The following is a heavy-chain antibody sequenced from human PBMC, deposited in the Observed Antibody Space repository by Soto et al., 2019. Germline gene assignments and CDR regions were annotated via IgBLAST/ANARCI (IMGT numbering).Heavy chain of an antibody. CDR1: GVTFSSYS. Sequence: GGSLRLSCAASGVTFSSYSMSWVRQAPGKGLEWVSYISSSSSTIYYADSVKGRFTISRDNAKNSLYLQMNSLRAEDTAVYYCARDNYDFWSGYHPFGYWGQGTLVTVSS. CDR2: ISSSSSTI. CDR3: ARDNYDFWSGYHPFGY. J-gene: IGHJ4*02. V-gene: IGHV3-48*01. D-gene: IGHD3-3*01.